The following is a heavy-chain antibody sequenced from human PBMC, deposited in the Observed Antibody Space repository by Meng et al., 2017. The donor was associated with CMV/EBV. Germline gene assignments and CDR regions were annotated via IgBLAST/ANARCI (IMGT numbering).Heavy chain of an antibody. J-gene: IGHJ6*02. V-gene: IGHV1-46*01. D-gene: IGHD2-2*02. CDR2: INPSGGST. CDR1: GYTFTSYY. Sequence: ASVKVSCKASGYTFTSYYMHWVRQAPGQGLEWMGIINPSGGSTSYAQKFQGRVTMTRDTSTSTVYMELSSLRSEDTAVYYCAREGICSGTSCYTYYYYGMDVWGQGTTVTVSS. CDR3: AREGICSGTSCYTYYYYGMDV.